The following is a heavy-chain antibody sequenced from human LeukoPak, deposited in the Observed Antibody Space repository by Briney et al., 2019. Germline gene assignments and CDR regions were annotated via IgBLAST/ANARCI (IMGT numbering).Heavy chain of an antibody. CDR2: IRYDGSNK. Sequence: GGSLRLSXAASGFTFSSYGMHWVRQAPGKGLEWVAFIRYDGSNKYYADSVKGRFTISRDNSKNTLYLQMNSLRAEDTAVYYCAKADRTLFGVVIRGYYFDYWGQGTLVTVSS. V-gene: IGHV3-30*02. J-gene: IGHJ4*02. CDR1: GFTFSSYG. CDR3: AKADRTLFGVVIRGYYFDY. D-gene: IGHD3-3*01.